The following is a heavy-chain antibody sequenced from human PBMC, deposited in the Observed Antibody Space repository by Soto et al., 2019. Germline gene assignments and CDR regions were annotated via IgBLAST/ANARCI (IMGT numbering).Heavy chain of an antibody. CDR3: AKDRHDSSGPRAFDI. CDR2: ISGSGGST. D-gene: IGHD3-22*01. CDR1: GFTFSSYA. Sequence: PGGSQSHSCTASGFTFSSYAMSWVRQAPGKGLEWVSAISGSGGSTYYADSVKGRFTISRDNSKNTLYLQMNSLRAEDTAVYYCAKDRHDSSGPRAFDIWGQGTMVTVSS. V-gene: IGHV3-23*01. J-gene: IGHJ3*02.